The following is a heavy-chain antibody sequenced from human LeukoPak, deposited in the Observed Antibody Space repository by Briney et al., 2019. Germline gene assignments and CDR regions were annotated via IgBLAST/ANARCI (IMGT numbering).Heavy chain of an antibody. V-gene: IGHV3-21*01. Sequence: GGSLRLSCAASGFTFSSYSMNWVRQAAGKGLEWVSSISSSSSYIYYADSVKGRFTISRDNAKNSLYLQMNSLRAEDTAVYYCARDPSWELLNWFDPWGQGTLVTVSS. CDR1: GFTFSSYS. J-gene: IGHJ5*02. D-gene: IGHD1-26*01. CDR2: ISSSSSYI. CDR3: ARDPSWELLNWFDP.